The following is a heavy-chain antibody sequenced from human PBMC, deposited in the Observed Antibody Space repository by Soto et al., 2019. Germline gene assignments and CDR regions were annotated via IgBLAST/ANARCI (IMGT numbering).Heavy chain of an antibody. J-gene: IGHJ6*02. CDR3: ARDYYDSSGYYGPTYYYYGMDV. CDR1: GYTFTSYG. D-gene: IGHD3-22*01. Sequence: ASVKVSCKASGYTFTSYGISWVRQAPGQGLERIGWISAYNGNTNYAQKLQGRVTMTTDTSTSTAYMELRSLRSDDTAVYYCARDYYDSSGYYGPTYYYYGMDVWSQGTTVTVSS. CDR2: ISAYNGNT. V-gene: IGHV1-18*01.